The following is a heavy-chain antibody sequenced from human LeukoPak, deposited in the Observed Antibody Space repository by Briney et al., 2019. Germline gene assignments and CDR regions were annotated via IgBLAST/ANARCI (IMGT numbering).Heavy chain of an antibody. CDR3: ARVGLGVGSGRKASGLDP. CDR1: GFSFSSYW. J-gene: IGHJ5*02. D-gene: IGHD3-10*01. Sequence: GGSLRLSCAASGFSFSSYWMSWVRQAPGKGLEWVANIKQDGSEKYYVDSVKGRFTISRDNAKNSLYLQMDSLRVEDTAVYYCARVGLGVGSGRKASGLDPWGQGTLVTVSS. V-gene: IGHV3-7*01. CDR2: IKQDGSEK.